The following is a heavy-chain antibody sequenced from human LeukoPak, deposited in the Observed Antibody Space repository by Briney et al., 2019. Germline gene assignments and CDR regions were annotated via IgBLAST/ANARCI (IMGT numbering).Heavy chain of an antibody. CDR3: ARLWGSVSGYFDY. CDR1: GYSFSSHG. CDR2: IWYDGSYK. J-gene: IGHJ4*02. Sequence: GGSLRLSCAVSGYSFSSHGMHWVRQAPGKGLEWVAAIWYDGSYKYYADSVKGRFTISRDNSKNMLYLQMDSLRAEDTALYYCARLWGSVSGYFDYWGQGTLVTVSS. D-gene: IGHD2-21*01. V-gene: IGHV3-33*01.